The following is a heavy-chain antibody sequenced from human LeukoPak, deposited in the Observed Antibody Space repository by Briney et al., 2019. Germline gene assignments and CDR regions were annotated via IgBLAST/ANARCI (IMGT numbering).Heavy chain of an antibody. CDR2: ISAYNGNT. J-gene: IGHJ6*02. D-gene: IGHD3-10*01. CDR3: ATSYGSGAQIDYEDKDYYYYGMDV. CDR1: GYTFTRYG. V-gene: IGHV1-18*01. Sequence: ASVKVSCKASGYTFTRYGIRWVRQAPGQGLEWMGRISAYNGNTNYAQKLQGRVTMTTDTSTSTAYMELRSLRSDDTAVYYCATSYGSGAQIDYEDKDYYYYGMDVWGQGTTVTVSS.